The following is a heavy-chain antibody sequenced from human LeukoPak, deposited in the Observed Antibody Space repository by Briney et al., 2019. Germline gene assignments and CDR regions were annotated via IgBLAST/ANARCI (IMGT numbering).Heavy chain of an antibody. V-gene: IGHV3-23*01. CDR1: GFTFSSID. D-gene: IGHD1-1*01. Sequence: GGSLRLSCAASGFTFSSIDMIWVRQAPGKGLKWVSTIRSNGETTYHADSVKGRFTISRDNSKKTLYIQLNSVRVEDTDIYYCAKGQELDDGVFDSWGQGTLVTVS. CDR3: AKGQELDDGVFDS. CDR2: IRSNGETT. J-gene: IGHJ4*02.